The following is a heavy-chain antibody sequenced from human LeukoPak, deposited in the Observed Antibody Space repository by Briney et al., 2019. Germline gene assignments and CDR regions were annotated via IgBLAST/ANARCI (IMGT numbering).Heavy chain of an antibody. Sequence: GGSLRLSCAASGFTFSSYSMNWVRQAPGKGLEWVSYISSSSSTIYYADSVKGRFTISRDNAKNSLYLQMNSLRADDTAVYYCARESGSYFRAADYWGQGTLVTVSS. CDR3: ARESGSYFRAADY. CDR1: GFTFSSYS. D-gene: IGHD1-26*01. J-gene: IGHJ4*02. CDR2: ISSSSSTI. V-gene: IGHV3-48*01.